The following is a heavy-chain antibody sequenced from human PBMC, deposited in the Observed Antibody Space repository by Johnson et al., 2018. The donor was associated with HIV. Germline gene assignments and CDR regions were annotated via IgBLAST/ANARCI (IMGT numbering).Heavy chain of an antibody. CDR3: ARKFPDAFDI. CDR2: IKQDGSEK. V-gene: IGHV3-7*01. Sequence: VQLVESGGGLVKPGGSLRLSCAASGFTFSNAWMSWVRQAPGKGLEWVANIKQDGSEKYYVDSVKGRFTISRDNAKNSLYLQMNSLRAEDTAVYYCARKFPDAFDIWGQGTMVTVSS. J-gene: IGHJ3*02. CDR1: GFTFSNAW.